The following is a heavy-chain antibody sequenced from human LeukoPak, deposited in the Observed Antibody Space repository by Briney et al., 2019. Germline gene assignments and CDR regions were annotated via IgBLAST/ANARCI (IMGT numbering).Heavy chain of an antibody. CDR2: IYASGNT. CDR1: GASVSSTAYF. V-gene: IGHV4-61*02. Sequence: SEALSLTCTVSGASVSSTAYFWNWIRQPAGKGLEWIGRIYASGNTDYNPSLKSRVTMSLDTSKNQFSLNMNSVTAADSAVYFCARYREGYNYVPHALDMCGQGTVVTVSS. CDR3: ARYREGYNYVPHALDM. D-gene: IGHD5-24*01. J-gene: IGHJ3*02.